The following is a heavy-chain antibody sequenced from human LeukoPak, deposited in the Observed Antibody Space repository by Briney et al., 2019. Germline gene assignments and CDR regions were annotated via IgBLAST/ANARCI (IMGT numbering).Heavy chain of an antibody. CDR1: GFTFSNFA. J-gene: IGHJ4*02. V-gene: IGHV3-30*04. CDR2: VSYDGSYK. D-gene: IGHD1-1*01. CDR3: ARAPGYGAAYYFDY. Sequence: GGSLRLSCAATGFTFSNFAMHWVRQAPGKGMEWVAVVSYDGSYKYYADSVKGRFTISRDNSKNTLYLQMNSLRAEDTAVYYCARAPGYGAAYYFDYWGQGTLVTVSS.